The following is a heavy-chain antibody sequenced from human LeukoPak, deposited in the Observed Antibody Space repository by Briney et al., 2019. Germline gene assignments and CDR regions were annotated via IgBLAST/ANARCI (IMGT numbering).Heavy chain of an antibody. CDR3: AREFSYGTD. CDR2: ISYDGSNK. J-gene: IGHJ4*02. Sequence: PGGSLRLSCAASGFTFSSYAMHWVRQAPGKGLEWVAVISYDGSNKYYADSVKGRFTIPRDNAKNSLLLQVNSLRAEDTAVYYCAREFSYGTDWGQGTLVIVSS. CDR1: GFTFSSYA. V-gene: IGHV3-30-3*01. D-gene: IGHD5-18*01.